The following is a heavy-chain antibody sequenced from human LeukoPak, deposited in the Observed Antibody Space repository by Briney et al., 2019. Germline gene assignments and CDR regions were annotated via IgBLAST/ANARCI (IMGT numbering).Heavy chain of an antibody. CDR3: ARDLATYYYDSSGYYPYNWFDP. Sequence: GASVKVSCKASGYTFTGYYMHWVRQAPGQGLEWMGWINPNSGGTNYAQKFQGRVTMTRDTSISTAYMELSRLRSDDTAVYHCARDLATYYYDSSGYYPYNWFDPWGQGTLVTVSS. CDR1: GYTFTGYY. D-gene: IGHD3-22*01. J-gene: IGHJ5*02. CDR2: INPNSGGT. V-gene: IGHV1-2*02.